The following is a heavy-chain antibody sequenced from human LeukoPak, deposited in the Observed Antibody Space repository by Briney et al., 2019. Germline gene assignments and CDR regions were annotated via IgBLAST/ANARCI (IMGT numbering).Heavy chain of an antibody. CDR3: AKGGSGWSYYFDF. CDR2: ISGDGGST. V-gene: IGHV3-43*02. Sequence: GGSLRLSCAASGFAFSSYDMHWVRQAPGKGLEWVSLISGDGGSTYYADSVKGRFTISRDNSKNSLYLQMNSLSTEDTALYYCAKGGSGWSYYFDFWGQGTLVTVSS. D-gene: IGHD6-19*01. J-gene: IGHJ4*02. CDR1: GFAFSSYD.